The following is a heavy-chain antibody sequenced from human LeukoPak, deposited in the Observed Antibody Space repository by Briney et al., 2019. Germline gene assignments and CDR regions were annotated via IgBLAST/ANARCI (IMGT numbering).Heavy chain of an antibody. CDR3: ARDCSGGTCYLGVLDY. J-gene: IGHJ4*02. CDR1: GFTFSSYS. CDR2: ISSSSSTI. V-gene: IGHV3-48*01. D-gene: IGHD2-15*01. Sequence: GGSLRLSCAASGFTFSSYSMNWVRQAPGKGLEWVSYISSSSSTIYYADSVKGRFTISRDNAKNSLYLQMNSLRAEDAAVYYCARDCSGGTCYLGVLDYWGQGILVTVSS.